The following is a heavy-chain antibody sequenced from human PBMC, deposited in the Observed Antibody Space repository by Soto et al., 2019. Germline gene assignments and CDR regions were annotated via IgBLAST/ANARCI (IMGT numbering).Heavy chain of an antibody. J-gene: IGHJ4*02. CDR3: ARLDKFSSGWS. CDR2: ISYDGSIE. Sequence: QVQLVESGGGVVQPGRSLRLSCAASGFTFSSYAMHWVRQAPGKGLEWVATISYDGSIEYYADSVKGRFTVSRDNSENTLHLQMESLRPEDTALFYCARLDKFSSGWSWGQGTLVTAS. CDR1: GFTFSSYA. V-gene: IGHV3-30-3*01. D-gene: IGHD6-19*01.